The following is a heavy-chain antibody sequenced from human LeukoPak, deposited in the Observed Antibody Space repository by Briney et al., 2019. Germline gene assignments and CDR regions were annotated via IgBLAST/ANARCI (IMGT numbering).Heavy chain of an antibody. Sequence: ASVKVSCKASGYTFTSYYMHWVRQAPGQGLEWMGIINPSGGSTSYAQKFQGRVTMTRDMSTSTVYMELSSLRSEDTAVYYCARAHYGDYVLGNYHMDVWGKGTTVTVSS. V-gene: IGHV1-46*01. CDR1: GYTFTSYY. D-gene: IGHD4-17*01. CDR2: INPSGGST. CDR3: ARAHYGDYVLGNYHMDV. J-gene: IGHJ6*03.